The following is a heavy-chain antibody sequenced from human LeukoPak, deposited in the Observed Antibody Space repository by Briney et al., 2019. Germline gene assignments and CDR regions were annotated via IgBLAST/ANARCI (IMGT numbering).Heavy chain of an antibody. CDR2: INTNTGNP. V-gene: IGHV7-4-1*02. CDR1: GYTFTGYY. CDR3: ARNWDQWLAPYYFDY. Sequence: ASVKVSCKASGYTFTGYYMHWVRQAPGQGLEWMGWINTNTGNPTYAQGFTGRFVFSLDTSVSTAYLLISSLKSEDTAVYYCARNWDQWLAPYYFDYWGQGTLVTVSS. J-gene: IGHJ4*02. D-gene: IGHD6-19*01.